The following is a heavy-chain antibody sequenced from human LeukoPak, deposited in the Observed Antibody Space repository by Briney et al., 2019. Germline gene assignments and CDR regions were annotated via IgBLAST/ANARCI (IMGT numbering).Heavy chain of an antibody. D-gene: IGHD2-2*01. CDR2: VSASGSST. CDR3: AKVHTNSDC. Sequence: GGSLRLACAASGFTFSNYAMTWVRQAPGEGLEWVSSVSASGSSTFYADSVKGRFTISRDNSKNTLFLQMNSLTVEDTALYYCAKVHTNSDCWGQGTLVTVSS. J-gene: IGHJ4*02. V-gene: IGHV3-23*01. CDR1: GFTFSNYA.